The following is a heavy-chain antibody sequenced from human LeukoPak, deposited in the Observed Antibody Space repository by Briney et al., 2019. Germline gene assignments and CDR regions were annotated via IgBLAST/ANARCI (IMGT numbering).Heavy chain of an antibody. Sequence: QPGGSLRLSCATSGFTFSSYAMSWVRQAPGKGLEWVSGIGASGGSTYYADSVKGRFTISRDNYENTLYLQMNSLRPEDTAVYYCARDHDSRGFYGMDVWGQGTTVTVSS. J-gene: IGHJ6*02. CDR1: GFTFSSYA. CDR3: ARDHDSRGFYGMDV. D-gene: IGHD5-12*01. CDR2: IGASGGST. V-gene: IGHV3-23*01.